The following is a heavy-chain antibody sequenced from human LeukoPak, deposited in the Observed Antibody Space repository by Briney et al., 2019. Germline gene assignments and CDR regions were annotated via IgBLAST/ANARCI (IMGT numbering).Heavy chain of an antibody. V-gene: IGHV1-8*03. D-gene: IGHD5-18*01. CDR1: GYTFTSYD. Sequence: ASVKVSCKASGYTFTSYDINWVRQAPGQGLEWMGWMNPDSGNTGYAQKFQGRVTITRNTSISTAYMELSSLRSEDTAVYYCARGQGGYSYKDAFDIWGQGTMVTVSS. J-gene: IGHJ3*02. CDR3: ARGQGGYSYKDAFDI. CDR2: MNPDSGNT.